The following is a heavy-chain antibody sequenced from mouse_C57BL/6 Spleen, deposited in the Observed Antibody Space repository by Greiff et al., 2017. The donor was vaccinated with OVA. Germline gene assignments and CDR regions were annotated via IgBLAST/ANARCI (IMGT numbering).Heavy chain of an antibody. Sequence: QVQLKESGAELVRPGTSVKVSCKASGYAFTNYLLEWVKQRPGQGLEWIGVINPGSGGTTYNEKFKGKATLTADKSSSTAYMQLSSLTSEDSAVYFCARSDDYDEWYFDVWGTGTTVTVSS. CDR1: GYAFTNYL. CDR3: ARSDDYDEWYFDV. D-gene: IGHD2-4*01. CDR2: INPGSGGT. J-gene: IGHJ1*03. V-gene: IGHV1-54*01.